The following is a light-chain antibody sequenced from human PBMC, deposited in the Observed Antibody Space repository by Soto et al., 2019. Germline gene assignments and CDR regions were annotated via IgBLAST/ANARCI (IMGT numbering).Light chain of an antibody. CDR1: SSNIGAGYD. J-gene: IGLJ1*01. V-gene: IGLV1-40*01. CDR2: GNT. CDR3: QTKERSQRAPYV. Sequence: QSVLTQPPSVSGAPGQRVSVSCSGSSSNIGAGYDVHWYQQLPGTAPKLLIFGNTNRPSGVPDRFSGSKSGTSASLAINGPRAEHEADYSCQTKERSQRAPYVSETGTKVTAL.